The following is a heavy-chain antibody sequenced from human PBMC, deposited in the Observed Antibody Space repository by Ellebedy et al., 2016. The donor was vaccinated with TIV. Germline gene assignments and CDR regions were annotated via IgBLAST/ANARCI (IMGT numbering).Heavy chain of an antibody. CDR2: IFHTGDT. Sequence: MPSETLSLTCTVPGASISSYYWSRTRQPPGKGLEWIGFIFHTGDTNYSPSLKSRVAISLDTSKNQFSLKLTSVNDADTAVYYCARGGASSKYFDYWGLGTLVTVSS. CDR1: GASISSYY. CDR3: ARGGASSKYFDY. V-gene: IGHV4-59*01. D-gene: IGHD1-26*01. J-gene: IGHJ4*02.